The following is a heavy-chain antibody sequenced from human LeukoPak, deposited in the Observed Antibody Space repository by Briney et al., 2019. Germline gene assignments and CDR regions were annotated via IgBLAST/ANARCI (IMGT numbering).Heavy chain of an antibody. CDR3: ARDGPRGYFQH. D-gene: IGHD1-14*01. Sequence: ASVTVSCNSSGYTFTSYGISRVRQAPGQGLEYMGWINTYNGHTNYAQKLQGRVTVTTDTSTSTAYLELRSLRSDDTAVYYCARDGPRGYFQHWGQGSLITVSS. J-gene: IGHJ1*01. CDR2: INTYNGHT. V-gene: IGHV1-18*01. CDR1: GYTFTSYG.